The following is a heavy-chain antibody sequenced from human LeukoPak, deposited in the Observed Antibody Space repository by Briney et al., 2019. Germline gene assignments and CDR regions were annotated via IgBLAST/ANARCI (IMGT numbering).Heavy chain of an antibody. Sequence: GGSLRLSCAASGFTFGHNWMSWVRQAPGKGLEWLATVRQEGVEKYYVDSVKGRFTISRDNAKNLVYLQMNSLKTEDTAVYYCADPGVGFWGQGILVTVSS. CDR3: ADPGVGF. V-gene: IGHV3-7*01. CDR2: VRQEGVEK. J-gene: IGHJ4*02. D-gene: IGHD2-8*01. CDR1: GFTFGHNW.